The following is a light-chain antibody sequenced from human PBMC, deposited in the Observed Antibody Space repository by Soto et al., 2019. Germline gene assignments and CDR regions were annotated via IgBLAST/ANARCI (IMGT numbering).Light chain of an antibody. CDR1: QNINNG. CDR2: DAS. Sequence: DIQITQSPSTLSASIGDRVTITCRANQNINNGLAWYQQKPGKAPNLLIYDASNLESGVPSRFSGFGSGTEFSLTITSLQPDDFATYRCQQYQSYATSTFGQGTKVDI. CDR3: QQYQSYATST. V-gene: IGKV1-5*01. J-gene: IGKJ1*01.